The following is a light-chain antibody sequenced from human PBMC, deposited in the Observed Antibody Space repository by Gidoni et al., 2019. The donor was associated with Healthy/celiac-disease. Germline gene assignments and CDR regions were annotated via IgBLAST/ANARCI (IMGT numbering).Light chain of an antibody. Sequence: SSELTQDPAVSVALGQTVRITCQGDSLRGYYASWYQQKPGQAPVLVIYGKNNRPSGIPDRFSGSSSGNTASLTITGAQAEDEADYYCNSRDSSGNLLVFGGGTKLTVL. J-gene: IGLJ3*02. CDR1: SLRGYY. CDR2: GKN. V-gene: IGLV3-19*01. CDR3: NSRDSSGNLLV.